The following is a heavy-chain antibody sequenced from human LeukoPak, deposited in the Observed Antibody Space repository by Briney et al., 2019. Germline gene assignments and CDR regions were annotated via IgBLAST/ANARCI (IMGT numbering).Heavy chain of an antibody. D-gene: IGHD3-10*01. V-gene: IGHV4-34*01. CDR2: INHSGST. CDR3: ARSLVCYYGSGSYHRPNWFDP. J-gene: IGHJ5*02. Sequence: NPSETLSLTCAVYGGSFSGYYWSWIRQPPGKGLEWIGEINHSGSTNYNPSLKSRVTISVDTSKNQFSLKLSSVTAADTAVYYCARSLVCYYGSGSYHRPNWFDPWGQGTLVTVSS. CDR1: GGSFSGYY.